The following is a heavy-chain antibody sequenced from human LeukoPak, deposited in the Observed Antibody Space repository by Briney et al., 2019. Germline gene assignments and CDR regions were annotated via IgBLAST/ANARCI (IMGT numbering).Heavy chain of an antibody. Sequence: GGSLRLACAACGFTFSSYAMSWVRQAPGKGLEWISAISGSGGSTYYADSVKGRFTISRDNSKNTLYLQMNSLRAEDTAVYYCAKEGGSSSWFDNPFDYWGQGTLVTVSS. CDR2: ISGSGGST. V-gene: IGHV3-23*01. J-gene: IGHJ4*02. CDR3: AKEGGSSSWFDNPFDY. CDR1: GFTFSSYA. D-gene: IGHD6-13*01.